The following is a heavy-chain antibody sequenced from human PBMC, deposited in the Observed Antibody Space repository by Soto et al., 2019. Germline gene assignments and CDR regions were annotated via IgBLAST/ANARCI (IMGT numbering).Heavy chain of an antibody. J-gene: IGHJ4*02. CDR2: IYWDHDK. CDR1: AFSLSTSGVG. Sequence: QITLKESGPTLVKPTQTLTLTCTFSAFSLSTSGVGVGWIHQPPGKDLEWLTFIYWDHDKRYSPSLKSRLTITKDTSKNQVVLTMTNMDPVDTATYYCARLVAAGITYYFDSWGQGTLVTVSS. CDR3: ARLVAAGITYYFDS. D-gene: IGHD2-21*01. V-gene: IGHV2-5*02.